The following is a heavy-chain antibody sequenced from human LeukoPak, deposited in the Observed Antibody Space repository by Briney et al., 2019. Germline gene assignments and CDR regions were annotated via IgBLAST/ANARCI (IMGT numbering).Heavy chain of an antibody. D-gene: IGHD4-17*01. CDR2: ISSGGGST. V-gene: IGHV3-23*01. J-gene: IGHJ4*02. Sequence: GGSLRLSCAASGFTFSSFAMSWVRQAPGKGLEWVSTISSGGGSTYYAGSVRGRFTISRDNSKNTVFLQMNSLRAEDTAVYYCAKDIYGDYEYYLDYWGQGTLVTVSS. CDR3: AKDIYGDYEYYLDY. CDR1: GFTFSSFA.